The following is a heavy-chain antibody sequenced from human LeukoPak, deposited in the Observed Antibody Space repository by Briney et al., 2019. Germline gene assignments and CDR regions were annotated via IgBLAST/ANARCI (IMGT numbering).Heavy chain of an antibody. CDR3: ARDGGCSGGSCYGWFDP. CDR2: ISSSSTI. J-gene: IGHJ5*02. CDR1: GFTFSSYS. D-gene: IGHD2-15*01. Sequence: TGGSLRLSCAASGFTFSSYSMNWVRQAPGKGLEWVSYISSSSTIYYADSVKGRFTISRDNAKNSLYLQMNSLRAEDTAVYYCARDGGCSGGSCYGWFDPWGQGTLVTVSS. V-gene: IGHV3-48*01.